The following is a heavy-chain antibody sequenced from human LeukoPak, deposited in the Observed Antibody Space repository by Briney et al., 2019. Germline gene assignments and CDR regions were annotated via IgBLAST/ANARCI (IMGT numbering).Heavy chain of an antibody. D-gene: IGHD3-3*01. V-gene: IGHV4-39*01. CDR2: IYYSGTT. CDR3: ARQESGDFWSGYYIPSWFDP. Sequence: SETLSLTCTVSGGSISSSSDYWGWIRQPPGKGLEWIGSIYYSGTTYYNPSLKSRITISVDTSKNQFSLKLSSVTAADTAVYYCARQESGDFWSGYYIPSWFDPWGQGTLVTVSS. J-gene: IGHJ5*02. CDR1: GGSISSSSDY.